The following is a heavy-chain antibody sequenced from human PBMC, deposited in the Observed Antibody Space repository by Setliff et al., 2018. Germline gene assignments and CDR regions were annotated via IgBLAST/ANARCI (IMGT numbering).Heavy chain of an antibody. J-gene: IGHJ3*02. CDR2: ISAYNGKT. Sequence: GASVKVSCKASGDTFSTYALSWVRQAPGQGLEWVGWISAYNGKTYSAQKFQDRVTLTTHTSTNMGYLELRDLRSDDTAVYYCARSYDSGFYHQRDAYDIWGQGTMVTVSS. V-gene: IGHV1-18*01. CDR3: ARSYDSGFYHQRDAYDI. D-gene: IGHD3-22*01. CDR1: GDTFSTYA.